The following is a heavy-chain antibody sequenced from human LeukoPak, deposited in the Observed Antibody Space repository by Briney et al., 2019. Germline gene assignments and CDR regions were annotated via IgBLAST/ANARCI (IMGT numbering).Heavy chain of an antibody. V-gene: IGHV1-8*02. D-gene: IGHD6-13*01. Sequence: ASVKVSCKASGYTFINYDINWVRQATGQGLEWMGWIHPYSGNTGYAQMFQGRVTVTRDTSIGTVYMELSDLRSDDTAVYYCARVVVGAAGGREFDHWGQGTLVTVSS. CDR1: GYTFINYD. CDR2: IHPYSGNT. J-gene: IGHJ4*02. CDR3: ARVVVGAAGGREFDH.